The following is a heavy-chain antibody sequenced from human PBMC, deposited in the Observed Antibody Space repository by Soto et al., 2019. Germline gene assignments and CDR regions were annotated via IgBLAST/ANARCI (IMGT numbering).Heavy chain of an antibody. CDR3: ATYSSSLGYFAP. CDR1: GGSVSSADGF. Sequence: QLQLQESGPGLVKPSETVSLTCTISGGSVSSADGFWGWIRQPPAKGLEWIGTIYYSGATFFNPSLQGRVTLSLAASGTQFSLKLTSVSAAAPAVYYCATYSSSLGYFAPWGPGTQVIVSS. V-gene: IGHV4-39*01. D-gene: IGHD6-19*01. CDR2: IYYSGAT. J-gene: IGHJ5*02.